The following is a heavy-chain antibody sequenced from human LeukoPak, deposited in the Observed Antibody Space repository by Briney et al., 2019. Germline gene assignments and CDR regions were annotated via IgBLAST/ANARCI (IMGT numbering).Heavy chain of an antibody. V-gene: IGHV5-51*01. J-gene: IGHJ4*02. CDR1: GYSFTNYW. CDR2: IYPGDSDT. CDR3: ARRYSSSSIDY. D-gene: IGHD6-6*01. Sequence: GESLKISCKGSGYSFTNYWIGWVRQMPGKGLEWIGIIYPGDSDTRYSPSFQGQVIISADKSISTTYLQWSSLKASDTAMYYCARRYSSSSIDYWGLGTLVTVSS.